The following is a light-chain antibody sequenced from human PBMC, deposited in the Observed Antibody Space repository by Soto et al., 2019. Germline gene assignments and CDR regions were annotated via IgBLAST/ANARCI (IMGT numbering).Light chain of an antibody. V-gene: IGLV3-1*01. CDR2: QDA. J-gene: IGLJ2*01. CDR3: HAWDSSAVV. CDR1: KLGDKY. Sequence: SYELTQPPSVSVSPGQTARITCSGDKLGDKYVSWYQQKPGQSPALVIYQDATRPPGIPERLSGSNSGNTATLTVTGTQAMDEADYYCHAWDSSAVVFGGGTKLTVL.